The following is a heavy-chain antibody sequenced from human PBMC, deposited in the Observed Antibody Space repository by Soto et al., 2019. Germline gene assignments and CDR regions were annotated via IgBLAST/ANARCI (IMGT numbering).Heavy chain of an antibody. D-gene: IGHD2-15*01. V-gene: IGHV1-8*01. Sequence: QVQLVQSGAEVKKPGASVKVSCKASGYTFTSYDINWVRQATGQGLEWMGWMNPNSGNTGYAQKFQGRVTMTRNTSISTAYMEMSSLRSEETAVYYWARGDNDDYYYYRDVWGQGTTVTVSS. CDR1: GYTFTSYD. J-gene: IGHJ6*03. CDR2: MNPNSGNT. CDR3: ARGDNDDYYYYRDV.